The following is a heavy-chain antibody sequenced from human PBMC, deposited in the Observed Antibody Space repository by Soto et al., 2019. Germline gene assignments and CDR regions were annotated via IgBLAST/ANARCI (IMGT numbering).Heavy chain of an antibody. CDR3: VRHANMHTSMVAMY. D-gene: IGHD5-18*01. CDR1: GYSFPTYW. J-gene: IGHJ4*02. CDR2: IFPDDSDT. V-gene: IGHV5-51*01. Sequence: GESLKISCEGSGYSFPTYWIGWVRQMPGKGLEWMGIIFPDDSDTRYGPSFQGQVTISVDKSTKSAYLEWGALKTSDTAIYFCVRHANMHTSMVAMYWGKGTLVTVSS.